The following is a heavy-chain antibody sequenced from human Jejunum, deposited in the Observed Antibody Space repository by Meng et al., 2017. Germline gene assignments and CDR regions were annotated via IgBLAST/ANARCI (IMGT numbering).Heavy chain of an antibody. CDR1: GFTFSNYA. Sequence: EVQLWGSGGGLVQPGGSLRLSCAASGFTFSNYAMGWVRQAPGKGLEWVSGISGSGITTKYADSVKGRFTISRDNSKNTLYVQMKGLRAEDTAVYYCAKDRSGGLGPTEGPDYWGQGTLVTVSS. CDR3: AKDRSGGLGPTEGPDY. D-gene: IGHD1-26*01. J-gene: IGHJ4*02. V-gene: IGHV3-23*01. CDR2: ISGSGITT.